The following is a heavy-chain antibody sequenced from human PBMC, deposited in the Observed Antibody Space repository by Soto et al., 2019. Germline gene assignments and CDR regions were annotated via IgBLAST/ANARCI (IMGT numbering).Heavy chain of an antibody. V-gene: IGHV5-51*01. CDR1: GYSFTSYW. Sequence: GESLKISCKGSGYSFTSYWIGWVRQMPGKGLEWMGIIYPGDSDTRYSPSFQGQVTISADKSISTAYLQWSSLKASDTAMYYCARSNPVKGAYYYYGMDVWGQGATVTVSS. CDR2: IYPGDSDT. J-gene: IGHJ6*02. CDR3: ARSNPVKGAYYYYGMDV.